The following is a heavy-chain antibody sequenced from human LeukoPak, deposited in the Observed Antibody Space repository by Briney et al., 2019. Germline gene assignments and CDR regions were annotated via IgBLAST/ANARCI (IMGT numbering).Heavy chain of an antibody. CDR1: GFTFSNYW. V-gene: IGHV3-7*01. Sequence: GGSMRLSCAASGFTFSNYWMSWVRQAPGRGLEWVANINQAGSEKYYVGSVKGRFIISRDNARNSLYLQMNSLRAEDTAVYYCARDKSYGDSSDYWGQGTLVTVSS. D-gene: IGHD2-21*02. CDR2: INQAGSEK. CDR3: ARDKSYGDSSDY. J-gene: IGHJ4*02.